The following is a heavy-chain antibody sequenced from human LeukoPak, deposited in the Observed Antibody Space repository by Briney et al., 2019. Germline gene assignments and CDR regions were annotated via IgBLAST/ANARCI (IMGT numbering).Heavy chain of an antibody. D-gene: IGHD3-10*01. Sequence: YADSVKGRFTISRDNAKNSLYLQMNSLRAEDTAVYYCASNSPIYRYYYGSGSYSAGAFDIWGQGTMVTVSS. J-gene: IGHJ3*02. V-gene: IGHV3-21*01. CDR3: ASNSPIYRYYYGSGSYSAGAFDI.